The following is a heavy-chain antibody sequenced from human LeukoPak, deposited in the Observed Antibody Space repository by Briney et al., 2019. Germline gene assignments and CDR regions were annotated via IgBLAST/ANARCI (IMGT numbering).Heavy chain of an antibody. J-gene: IGHJ3*02. Sequence: SVKVSCKASGGTFSSYAISWVRQAPGQGLEWMGGIIPIFGTANYAQKFQGRVTITADESTSTAYMELSSLRSEDTAVYYCASRNSGSSQHAFDIWGQGTMVTVSS. D-gene: IGHD1-26*01. CDR2: IIPIFGTA. CDR1: GGTFSSYA. V-gene: IGHV1-69*13. CDR3: ASRNSGSSQHAFDI.